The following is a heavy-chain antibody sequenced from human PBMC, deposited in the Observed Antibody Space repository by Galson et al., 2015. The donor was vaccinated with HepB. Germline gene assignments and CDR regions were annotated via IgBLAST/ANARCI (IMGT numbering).Heavy chain of an antibody. CDR2: ISGSGGST. J-gene: IGHJ4*02. Sequence: SLRLSCAASGFTFSSYAMSWVRQAPGKGLEWVSAISGSGGSTYYADSVKGRFTISRDNSKNTLYLQMNSLRAEDTAVYYCTRDLSSQVLLWFGTSNNFDYWGQGTLLTVSS. V-gene: IGHV3-23*01. D-gene: IGHD3-10*01. CDR1: GFTFSSYA. CDR3: TRDLSSQVLLWFGTSNNFDY.